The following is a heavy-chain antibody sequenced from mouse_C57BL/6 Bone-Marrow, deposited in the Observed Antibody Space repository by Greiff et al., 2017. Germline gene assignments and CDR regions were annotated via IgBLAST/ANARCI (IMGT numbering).Heavy chain of an antibody. CDR3: ARDAQLRRRDY. D-gene: IGHD3-2*02. Sequence: DVKLVESGGGLVKPGGSLKLSCAASGFTFSSYAMSWVRQTPEKRLEWVATISDGGSYTYYPDNVKGRFTISRDNAKNNLYLQMSHLKSEDTAMYYCARDAQLRRRDYWGQGTSVTVSS. CDR1: GFTFSSYA. V-gene: IGHV5-4*01. J-gene: IGHJ4*01. CDR2: ISDGGSYT.